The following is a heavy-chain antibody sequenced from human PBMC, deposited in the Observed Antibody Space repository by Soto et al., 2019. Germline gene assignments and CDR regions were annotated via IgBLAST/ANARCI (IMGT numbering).Heavy chain of an antibody. CDR3: ARAEWGAVAGYSFDY. D-gene: IGHD6-19*01. J-gene: IGHJ4*02. V-gene: IGHV3-30-3*01. CDR2: ISYDGSNK. Sequence: GGSLRLSCAASGFTFSSYAMHWVRQAPGKGLEWVAVISYDGSNKYYADSVKGRFTISRDNSKNTLYLQMNSLRAEDTAVYYCARAEWGAVAGYSFDYWGQGTLVTVSS. CDR1: GFTFSSYA.